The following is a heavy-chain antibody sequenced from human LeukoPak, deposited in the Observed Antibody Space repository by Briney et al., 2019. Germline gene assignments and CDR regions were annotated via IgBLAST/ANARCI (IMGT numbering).Heavy chain of an antibody. CDR1: GGSISSGSYY. Sequence: SETLSLTCTVSGGSISSGSYYWSWIRQPAGKGLEWIGRIYTSGSTNYNPSLKSRVTISVDTSKNQFSLKLSSVTAADTAVYYCARNGFATTEDPWGQGTLVTVSS. J-gene: IGHJ5*02. CDR2: IYTSGST. CDR3: ARNGFATTEDP. V-gene: IGHV4-61*02. D-gene: IGHD4-11*01.